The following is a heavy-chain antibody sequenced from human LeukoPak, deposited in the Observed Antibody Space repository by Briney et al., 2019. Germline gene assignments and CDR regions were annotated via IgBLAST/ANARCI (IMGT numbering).Heavy chain of an antibody. CDR1: GFTFSSYW. CDR2: IKHDGSEK. V-gene: IGHV3-7*03. D-gene: IGHD4-17*01. J-gene: IGHJ4*02. CDR3: ARGRTVTTTKYYYFDY. Sequence: GGSLRLSCAASGFTFSSYWMSWVRQAPGEGLEWVANIKHDGSEKYYVDSVKGRFTISRDNAENSLYLQMNSLRAEDTAVYYCARGRTVTTTKYYYFDYWGQGTLVIVSS.